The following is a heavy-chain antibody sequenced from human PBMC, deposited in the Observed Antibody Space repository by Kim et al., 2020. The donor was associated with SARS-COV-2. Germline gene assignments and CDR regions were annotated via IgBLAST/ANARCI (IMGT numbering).Heavy chain of an antibody. CDR2: IIPIFGTA. V-gene: IGHV1-69*13. CDR1: GGTFSSYA. D-gene: IGHD6-25*01. CDR3: ARVLPIGSNYYYYGMDV. J-gene: IGHJ6*02. Sequence: SVKVSCKASGGTFSSYAISWVRQAPGQGLEWMGGIIPIFGTANYAQKFQGRVTITADESTSTAYMELSSLRSEDTAVYYCARVLPIGSNYYYYGMDVWGQGTTVTVSS.